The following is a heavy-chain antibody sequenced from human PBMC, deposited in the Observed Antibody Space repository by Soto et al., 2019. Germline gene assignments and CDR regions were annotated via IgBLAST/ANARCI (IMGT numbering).Heavy chain of an antibody. Sequence: GESLKISCKGSGYRFTSYWIGWVRQMPGKGLEWMGIIYPGDSDTRYSPSFQGQVTISADKSISTAYLQWSSLKASDTAMYYCASSYSSPDNYYYYYGMDVWGQGTTVTVYS. D-gene: IGHD6-13*01. J-gene: IGHJ6*02. CDR2: IYPGDSDT. CDR3: ASSYSSPDNYYYYYGMDV. CDR1: GYRFTSYW. V-gene: IGHV5-51*01.